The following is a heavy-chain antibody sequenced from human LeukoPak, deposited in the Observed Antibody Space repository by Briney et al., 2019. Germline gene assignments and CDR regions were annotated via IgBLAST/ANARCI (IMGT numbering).Heavy chain of an antibody. D-gene: IGHD7-27*01. CDR3: TKTSPGVPLDI. V-gene: IGHV4-34*01. J-gene: IGHJ4*02. CDR1: GLSFTGYY. CDR2: ISRSGRT. Sequence: SETLSLTCAVSGLSFTGYYWSWIRQPPGKGPEWIGEISRSGRTSYNPSLKSRVTISLDTSKNQFSLKLSFVTAADTAVYYCTKTSPGVPLDIWGQGALVTVSS.